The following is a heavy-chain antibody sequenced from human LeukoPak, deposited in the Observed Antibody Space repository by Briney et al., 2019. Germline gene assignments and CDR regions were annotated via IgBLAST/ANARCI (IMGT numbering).Heavy chain of an antibody. CDR3: ARDRGSGLLWFGVSPAFDI. V-gene: IGHV3-11*01. CDR1: GFTFSDYY. J-gene: IGHJ3*02. Sequence: GGSLRLSCAASGFTFSDYYMSWIRQAPGKGLEWVSYISSSGSTIYYADSVKGRFTISRDNAKNSLYLQMNSLRAEDTAVYYCARDRGSGLLWFGVSPAFDIWGQGTMVTVSS. D-gene: IGHD3-10*01. CDR2: ISSSGSTI.